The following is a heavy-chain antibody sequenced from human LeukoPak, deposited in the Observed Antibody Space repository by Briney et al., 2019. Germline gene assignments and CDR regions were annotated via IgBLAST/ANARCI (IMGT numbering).Heavy chain of an antibody. CDR1: GFSISSGYY. CDR2: FYHSGNT. D-gene: IGHD3-10*01. Sequence: SESLSLTCAVSGFSISSGYYWGWIRQPPGKGLEWIGSFYHSGNTYYNPSLKSRVTISVDTSKNQFSLKLSSVTAADTAVYYCARVLKWFGVDAFDIWGQGAMVTVSS. V-gene: IGHV4-38-2*01. J-gene: IGHJ3*02. CDR3: ARVLKWFGVDAFDI.